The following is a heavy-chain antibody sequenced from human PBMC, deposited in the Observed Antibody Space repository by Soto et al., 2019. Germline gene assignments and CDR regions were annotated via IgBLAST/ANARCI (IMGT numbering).Heavy chain of an antibody. D-gene: IGHD2-21*02. Sequence: QVQLVQSGAEVKKPGSSVKVSCRASGDTFSSCTVNWVRQAPGRGLEWLGRIIPVLGTTDYAQKFKGRVTMTADKSTNIVYMELSSLRSEDRAVYYCARRRYCGYDCYHKHYYGMDVWGQGTTVTVAS. CDR1: GDTFSSCT. V-gene: IGHV1-69*08. CDR3: ARRRYCGYDCYHKHYYGMDV. CDR2: IIPVLGTT. J-gene: IGHJ6*02.